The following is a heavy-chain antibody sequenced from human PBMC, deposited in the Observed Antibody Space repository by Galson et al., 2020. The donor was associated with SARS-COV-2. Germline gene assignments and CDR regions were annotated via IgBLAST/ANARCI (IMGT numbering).Heavy chain of an antibody. V-gene: IGHV1-8*01. CDR3: ARSKIGGNYFCSSGYYPIDVFYV. CDR1: GYTLTSYD. D-gene: IGHD3-22*01. Sequence: ASAKHSFTASGYTLTSYDINWVRQATGQALEWMGWMNPNRGNTGSAQKFPGRVTTTRHTSIRTTYMELSSLGSGDTAVYYCARSKIGGNYFCSSGYYPIDVFYVWGHGTMVTVSS. J-gene: IGHJ3*01. CDR2: MNPNRGNT.